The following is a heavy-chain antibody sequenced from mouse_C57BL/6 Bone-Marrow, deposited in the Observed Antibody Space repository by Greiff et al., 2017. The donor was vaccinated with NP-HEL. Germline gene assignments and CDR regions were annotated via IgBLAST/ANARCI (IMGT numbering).Heavy chain of an antibody. J-gene: IGHJ1*03. Sequence: VQLQQSGAELVRPGASVKLSCTASGFNIKDDYMHWVKQRPEQGLEWIGWIDPENGDTEYASKFQGKATITADTSSNTAYLQLSSLTSEDTAVYYCTTGPLPGWYFDVWGTGTTVTVSS. CDR3: TTGPLPGWYFDV. V-gene: IGHV14-4*01. CDR2: IDPENGDT. CDR1: GFNIKDDY. D-gene: IGHD5-5*01.